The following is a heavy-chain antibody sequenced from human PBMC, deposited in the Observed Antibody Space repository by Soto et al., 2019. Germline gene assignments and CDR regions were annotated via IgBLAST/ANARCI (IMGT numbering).Heavy chain of an antibody. CDR3: ARDGSGYYYYYYGMDV. V-gene: IGHV1-18*01. CDR1: GYTFSSFG. J-gene: IGHJ6*02. Sequence: QVQLVQSGAEVKKPGASVKVSCKASGYTFSSFGISWVRQAPGQGLEWVGWISAYNGNTNYAQNLQGRVTLTTDTSTGTAYMEVMSLTSDDAAVYYCARDGSGYYYYYYGMDVWGQGTTVTVSS. CDR2: ISAYNGNT. D-gene: IGHD3-22*01.